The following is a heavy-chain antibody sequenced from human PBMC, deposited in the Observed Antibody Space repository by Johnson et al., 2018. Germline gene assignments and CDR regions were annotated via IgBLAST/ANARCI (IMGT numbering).Heavy chain of an antibody. J-gene: IGHJ6*03. D-gene: IGHD4-11*01. Sequence: VQLVQSGGGLVQPGGSLRLSCAASGFTFSSYSMNWVRQAPGQGLEWVSYISSSSSTIYYADSVKGRFTISRDNAKNSLSLQRHSLKTEDKAVHYCSTDSAGGYSKSCLRYMDVWGKGTTVTVSS. CDR2: ISSSSSTI. CDR3: STDSAGGYSKSCLRYMDV. CDR1: GFTFSSYS. V-gene: IGHV3-48*04.